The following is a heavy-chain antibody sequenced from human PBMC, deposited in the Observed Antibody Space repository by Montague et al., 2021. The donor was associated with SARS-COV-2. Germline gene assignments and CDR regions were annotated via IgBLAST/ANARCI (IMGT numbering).Heavy chain of an antibody. D-gene: IGHD2-2*01. J-gene: IGHJ6*02. CDR1: GGSISSGSYY. CDR2: IYISGST. Sequence: TLSLTCSVSGGSISSGSYYWIWIRQPAGKGLEWIGRIYISGSTNYNPSLKSRVTMSVDTSKNQFSLKLSSVTAADTAVYYCARTVVVPAAMSRYYGMDVWGQGTSVTVSS. CDR3: ARTVVVPAAMSRYYGMDV. V-gene: IGHV4-61*02.